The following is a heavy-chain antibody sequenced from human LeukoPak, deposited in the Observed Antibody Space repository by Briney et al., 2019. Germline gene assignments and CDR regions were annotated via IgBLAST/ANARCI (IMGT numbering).Heavy chain of an antibody. V-gene: IGHV4-59*01. D-gene: IGHD6-6*01. J-gene: IGHJ6*03. CDR2: IYYSGST. Sequence: SETLSLTCTVSGGSISSYYWSWIRQPPGQGLQWIGYIYYSGSTNYNPSLKSRVTISVDTSKNQFSLKLSSVTAADTAVYYCARVEYSSSSGYYYYYMDVWGKGTTVTVSS. CDR3: ARVEYSSSSGYYYYYMDV. CDR1: GGSISSYY.